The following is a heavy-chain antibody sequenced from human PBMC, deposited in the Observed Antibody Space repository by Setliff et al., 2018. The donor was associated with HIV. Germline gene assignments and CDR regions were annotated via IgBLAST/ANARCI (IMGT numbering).Heavy chain of an antibody. V-gene: IGHV4-39*01. J-gene: IGHJ5*02. CDR1: GGSIDNNNYY. Sequence: PSETLSLTCSVSGGSIDNNNYYWTWFRQPPGKGLEWTGSIYHTGRTYYNRSLESRLTLSIDTSKNQFSLELTSVTAADTAKYYCASRIYYYDESSVLREEGFVPWGQGTLVTVSS. CDR2: IYHTGRT. D-gene: IGHD3-22*01. CDR3: ASRIYYYDESSVLREEGFVP.